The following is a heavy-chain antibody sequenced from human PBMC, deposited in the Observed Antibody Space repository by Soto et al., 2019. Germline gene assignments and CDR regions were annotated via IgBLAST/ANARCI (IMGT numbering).Heavy chain of an antibody. D-gene: IGHD3-22*01. CDR1: GGSISSSHYY. CDR3: ARPTYDSTGYFA. V-gene: IGHV4-39*01. CDR2: IHYSGST. Sequence: SATLSLTCTVSGGSISSSHYYWAWIRQPPGMGLEWIGSIHYSGSTFYNPSLKSRVTIYVDMSKNQFSLELSSVTTTDTAVYYCARPTYDSTGYFAWGQGTLVTVSS. J-gene: IGHJ5*02.